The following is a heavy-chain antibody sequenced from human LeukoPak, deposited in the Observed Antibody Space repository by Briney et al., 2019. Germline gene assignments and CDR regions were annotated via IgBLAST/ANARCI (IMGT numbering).Heavy chain of an antibody. J-gene: IGHJ6*03. V-gene: IGHV1-69*13. CDR3: ARDAGTNWNRGYMDV. CDR2: IIPIFGTA. CDR1: GYTLTELS. D-gene: IGHD1-1*01. Sequence: SVKVSCKVSGYTLTELSMHWVRQAPGQGLEWMGGIIPIFGTANYAQKFQGRVTITADESTSTAYMELSSLRSEDTAVYYCARDAGTNWNRGYMDVWGKGTTVTVSS.